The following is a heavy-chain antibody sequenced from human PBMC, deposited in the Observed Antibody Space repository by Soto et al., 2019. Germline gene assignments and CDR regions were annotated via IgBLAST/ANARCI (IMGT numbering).Heavy chain of an antibody. J-gene: IGHJ3*02. D-gene: IGHD1-26*01. Sequence: SETLSLTCTVSGGSISNSYWSWIRQSPGKGPEWIGNIYYSGSTNYNPSLKSRFTISVDTSKNQFSLKLSSVTAADTAVYYCALLVVGATGDDAFDIWGQGTMVTVSS. CDR3: ALLVVGATGDDAFDI. V-gene: IGHV4-59*04. CDR2: IYYSGST. CDR1: GGSISNSY.